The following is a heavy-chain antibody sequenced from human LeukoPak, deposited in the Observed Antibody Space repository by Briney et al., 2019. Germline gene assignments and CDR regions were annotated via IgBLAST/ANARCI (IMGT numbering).Heavy chain of an antibody. J-gene: IGHJ5*02. CDR2: VVGGGTA. V-gene: IGHV3-23*01. CDR3: AKDLHYNDGRWEFDP. Sequence: GGSLRLSCAASGFTFSTFAMTWVRQAPGKGLEWVSGVVGGGTAYYADSVKGRFTLSKDNSKKTVYLQMNSLRVEDTAIYYCAKDLHYNDGRWEFDPWGQGTLVTVSS. D-gene: IGHD5-24*01. CDR1: GFTFSTFA.